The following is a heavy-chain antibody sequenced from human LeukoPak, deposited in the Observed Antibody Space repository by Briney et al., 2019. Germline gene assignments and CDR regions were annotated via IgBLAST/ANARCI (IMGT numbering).Heavy chain of an antibody. D-gene: IGHD3-10*01. CDR3: ARLATYYYGSGRRFDY. CDR1: GGSFSGYY. J-gene: IGHJ4*02. V-gene: IGHV4-34*01. Sequence: SETLSLTCAVYGGSFSGYYWSWIRQPPGKGLEWIGEINHSGSTNYNPSLKSRVTISVDTSKNQFSLKLSSVTAADTAVYYCARLATYYYGSGRRFDYWGQGTLVTVSS. CDR2: INHSGST.